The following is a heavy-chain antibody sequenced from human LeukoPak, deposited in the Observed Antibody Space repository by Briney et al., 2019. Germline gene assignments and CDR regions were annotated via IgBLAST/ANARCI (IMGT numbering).Heavy chain of an antibody. J-gene: IGHJ4*02. CDR2: IYSRRT. CDR3: ATHYDKDGYYYAHFDY. Sequence: SETLSLTCTVSGGSISSYYWSWIRQPPGKGLEWIGSIYSRRTNYNTSFKSRVTISFDTSKNQLSLMLCSVTAAEPAVCSCATHYDKDGYYYAHFDYCGQGTLVTVSS. V-gene: IGHV4-59*08. D-gene: IGHD3-22*01. CDR1: GGSISSYY.